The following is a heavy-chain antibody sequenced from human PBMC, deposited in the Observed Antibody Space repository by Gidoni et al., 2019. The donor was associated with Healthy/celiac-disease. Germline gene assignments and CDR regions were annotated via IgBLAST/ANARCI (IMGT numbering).Heavy chain of an antibody. Sequence: QVTLRESGPALVKPTQTLTLTCTFSGFSLSTSGMCVSWIRQPPGKALEWLALIDWDDDKYYSTSLKTRLTISKDTSKNQVVLTMTNMDPVDTATYYCARILNYYDSSGSMNWGFDYWGQGTLVTVSS. CDR1: GFSLSTSGMC. D-gene: IGHD3-22*01. J-gene: IGHJ4*02. CDR3: ARILNYYDSSGSMNWGFDY. V-gene: IGHV2-70*01. CDR2: IDWDDDK.